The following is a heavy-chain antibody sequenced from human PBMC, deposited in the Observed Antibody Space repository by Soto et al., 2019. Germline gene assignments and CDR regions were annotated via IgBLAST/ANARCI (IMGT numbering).Heavy chain of an antibody. CDR3: ARGMTTVTTLDY. J-gene: IGHJ4*02. V-gene: IGHV4-30-2*01. CDR2: IYHSGST. CDR1: GGSISSGGYS. Sequence: QLQLQESGSGLVKPSQTLSLTCAVSGGSISSGGYSWSWIRQPPGKGLEWIGYIYHSGSTYYNPSPXSXXTIPVDSSKNQFSLKLSSVTAADTAVYYCARGMTTVTTLDYWGQGPLVTVSS. D-gene: IGHD4-4*01.